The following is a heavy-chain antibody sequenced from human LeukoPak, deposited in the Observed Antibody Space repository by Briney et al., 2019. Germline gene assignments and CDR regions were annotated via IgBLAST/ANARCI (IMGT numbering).Heavy chain of an antibody. J-gene: IGHJ4*02. V-gene: IGHV3-74*01. D-gene: IGHD2-2*01. Sequence: GGSLRLSCAASGFTFSSYWMHWVRQAPGKGLVWVSRINGDGSTTAYADSVKGRFTISGDNAKNTLYLQMNSLRAEDTAVYYCAREMPTDDWGQGTLVTVSS. CDR1: GFTFSSYW. CDR3: AREMPTDD. CDR2: INGDGSTT.